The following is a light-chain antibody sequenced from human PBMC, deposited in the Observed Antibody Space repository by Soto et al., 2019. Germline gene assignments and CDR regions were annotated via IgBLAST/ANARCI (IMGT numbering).Light chain of an antibody. CDR2: GAS. J-gene: IGKJ1*01. CDR3: QQDGSSPPGT. CDR1: QGVNSSY. V-gene: IGKV3-20*01. Sequence: EIVLTQSPGTLSLSPGERATLSCRASQGVNSSYLAWYQQKPGQAPRLLIYGASSRATGIPDSFSGSGSGTDFSMTISRLEPTDCGVYSGQQDGSSPPGTFSQGTKVESK.